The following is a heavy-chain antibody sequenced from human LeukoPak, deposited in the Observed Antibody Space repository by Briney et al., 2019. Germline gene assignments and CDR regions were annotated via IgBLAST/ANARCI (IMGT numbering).Heavy chain of an antibody. V-gene: IGHV3-7*01. Sequence: GGSLRLSCATSGFAFSSYWMSWVRQAPGKGLERVANIKQDGSERQYVDSVKGRFTISRDNAKTSLYLPMNSLSVEDTALYYCASEEYGGYCGGFYEEHWGQGTLVTSSP. D-gene: IGHD2-21*01. CDR1: GFAFSSYW. J-gene: IGHJ4*02. CDR3: ASEEYGGYCGGFYEEH. CDR2: IKQDGSER.